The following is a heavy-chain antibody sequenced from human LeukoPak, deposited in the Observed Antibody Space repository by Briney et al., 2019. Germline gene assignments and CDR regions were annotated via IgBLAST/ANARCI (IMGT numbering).Heavy chain of an antibody. D-gene: IGHD4-17*01. CDR1: GGSISSYY. J-gene: IGHJ3*02. CDR3: ARFPFDYVGGAFDI. V-gene: IGHV4-59*08. CDR2: IYYSGST. Sequence: SETLSLTCTVSGGSISSYYWSWIRQPPGKGQEWIGYIYYSGSTNYNPSLKSRVTISVDTSKNQFSLKLSSVTAADTAVYYCARFPFDYVGGAFDIWGQGTMVTVSS.